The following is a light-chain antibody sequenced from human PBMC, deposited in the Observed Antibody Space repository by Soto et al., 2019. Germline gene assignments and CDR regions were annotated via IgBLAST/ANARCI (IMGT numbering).Light chain of an antibody. CDR2: ATS. CDR3: LQYNSYPQT. CDR1: QGVGKY. J-gene: IGKJ2*01. V-gene: IGKV1-16*01. Sequence: DIQMTQSPSSLSASVGDRVTITCRASQGVGKYLAWFRQRPGQAPKSLIYATSTLQTGGPSRFSGSGSGTDFTLTISSLQPEDVATYYCLQYNSYPQTFGQGTKLEIK.